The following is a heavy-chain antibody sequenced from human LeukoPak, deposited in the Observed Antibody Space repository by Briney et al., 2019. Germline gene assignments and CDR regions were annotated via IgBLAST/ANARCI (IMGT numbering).Heavy chain of an antibody. CDR2: FSGSGGST. CDR1: GFTFSSYA. Sequence: GGALRLSCAASGFTFSSYAMSWVLQAPGTGLEAGSAFSGSGGSTYYADSVKGRFTISRDNSKNTLYLQMNSLRAEDTAVYYCAKDRRELLTAVEAFDIWGQGTMVTVSS. J-gene: IGHJ3*02. D-gene: IGHD1-26*01. V-gene: IGHV3-23*01. CDR3: AKDRRELLTAVEAFDI.